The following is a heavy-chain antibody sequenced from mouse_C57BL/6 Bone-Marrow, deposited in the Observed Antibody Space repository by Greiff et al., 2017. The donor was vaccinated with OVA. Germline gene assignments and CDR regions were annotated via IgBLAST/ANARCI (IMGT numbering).Heavy chain of an antibody. CDR1: GFNIKDYY. J-gene: IGHJ2*01. CDR2: IDPEDGET. CDR3: ARIITTVVGSFDY. V-gene: IGHV14-2*01. D-gene: IGHD1-1*01. Sequence: EVQRVESGAELVKPGASVKLSCTASGFNIKDYYMHWVKQRTEQGLEWIGRIDPEDGETKYAPKFQGKATITADTSSNTAYLQLSSLTSEDTAVYYCARIITTVVGSFDYWGQGTTLTVSS.